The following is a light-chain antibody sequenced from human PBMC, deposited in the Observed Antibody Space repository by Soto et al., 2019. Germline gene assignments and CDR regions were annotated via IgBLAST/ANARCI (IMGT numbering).Light chain of an antibody. CDR2: EVN. V-gene: IGLV2-14*01. CDR1: SSDIGAYDY. Sequence: QSALTQPASLSGSPGQSITISCTGTSSDIGAYDYVSWFQQHPGKAPKLMISEVNNRPSGVSNRFSGSKSGNTAYLTISGPQVEDEAEYFCFSFPTTSYPVFGNGKKGTV. CDR3: FSFPTTSYPV. J-gene: IGLJ1*01.